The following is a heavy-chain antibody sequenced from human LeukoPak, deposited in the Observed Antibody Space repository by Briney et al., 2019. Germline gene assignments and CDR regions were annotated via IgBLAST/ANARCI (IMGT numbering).Heavy chain of an antibody. CDR1: GGSINTRSYF. V-gene: IGHV4-39*01. D-gene: IGHD6-19*01. CDR3: ARQRGSGWYHPHLF. J-gene: IGHJ4*02. Sequence: SETLSLTCSASGGSINTRSYFWGWIRQSPGKGLEWIASMYYSGTTYYNPSLKSRVTISVDTYKSQLSLKLSSVTAADTAVYYCARQRGSGWYHPHLFRGQGILVTVSS. CDR2: MYYSGTT.